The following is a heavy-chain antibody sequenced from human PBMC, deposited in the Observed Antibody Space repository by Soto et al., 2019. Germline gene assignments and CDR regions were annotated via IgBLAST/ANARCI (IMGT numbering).Heavy chain of an antibody. CDR3: ASMPIAAAYYFDY. J-gene: IGHJ4*02. CDR1: GGSVSRAGYY. Sequence: QVQLQESGPGLVKSSQTLSLTCAVSGGSVSRAGYYWSWIRQLPGKDLEWIGFIYYSGSTQYNPSLKSRVTISLDTSKNQFSLKLSSVTAADTALYFCASMPIAAAYYFDYWGQGPLVTVSS. D-gene: IGHD3-16*01. V-gene: IGHV4-31*11. CDR2: IYYSGST.